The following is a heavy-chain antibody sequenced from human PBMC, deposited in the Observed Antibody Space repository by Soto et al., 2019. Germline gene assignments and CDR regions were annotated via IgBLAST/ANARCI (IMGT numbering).Heavy chain of an antibody. CDR2: ISYDGSNK. Sequence: GGSLRLSCAASGFTFSSYAMHWVRQAPGKGLEWVAVISYDGSNKYYADSVKGRFTISRDNSKNTLYLQMNSLRAEDTAVYYCARDPGYSYGYGRGYFDLWGRGTLVTVSS. J-gene: IGHJ2*01. V-gene: IGHV3-30-3*01. CDR3: ARDPGYSYGYGRGYFDL. CDR1: GFTFSSYA. D-gene: IGHD5-18*01.